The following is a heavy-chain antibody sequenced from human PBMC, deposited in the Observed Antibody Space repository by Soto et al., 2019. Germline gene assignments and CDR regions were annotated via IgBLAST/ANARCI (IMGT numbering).Heavy chain of an antibody. CDR2: IYYSGST. V-gene: IGHV4-31*03. CDR1: GGSISSGGYY. J-gene: IGHJ4*02. D-gene: IGHD6-6*01. CDR3: ARSLGGEYSSSWNRYYFDY. Sequence: SETLSLTCTVSGGSISSGGYYWSWIRQHPGKGLEWIGYIYYSGSTYYNPSLKSRVTISVDTSKNQFSLKLSSVTAADTAVYYCARSLGGEYSSSWNRYYFDYWGQGTLVTVPS.